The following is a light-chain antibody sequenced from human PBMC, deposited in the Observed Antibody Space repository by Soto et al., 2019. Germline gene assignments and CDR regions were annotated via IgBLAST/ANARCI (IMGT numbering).Light chain of an antibody. CDR2: DAT. CDR3: QQRSNWPLT. V-gene: IGKV3-11*01. J-gene: IGKJ4*01. CDR1: QSVSTY. Sequence: EIVLTQSPATLSLSPGERATLSCRASQSVSTYLAWYQQKPGQAPRLLVYDATNRATGIPARFSGSGSGTDFTLTINSLEPEDSAVYSCQQRSNWPLTFGGGTKV.